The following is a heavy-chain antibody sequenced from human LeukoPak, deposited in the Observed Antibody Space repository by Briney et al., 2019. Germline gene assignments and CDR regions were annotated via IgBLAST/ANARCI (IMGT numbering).Heavy chain of an antibody. CDR2: IYDSGRT. J-gene: IGHJ3*02. Sequence: AETLSLTCTVSGGSISSDYWSWIRQPPDKGLEWVGSIYDSGRTNYKPSLKGQVTISVDTSKSQFSLKLSSVTAADTAVYYCAGGTTNTKGAFDMWGQGTMVTVSS. V-gene: IGHV4-59*08. D-gene: IGHD2-8*01. CDR1: GGSISSDY. CDR3: AGGTTNTKGAFDM.